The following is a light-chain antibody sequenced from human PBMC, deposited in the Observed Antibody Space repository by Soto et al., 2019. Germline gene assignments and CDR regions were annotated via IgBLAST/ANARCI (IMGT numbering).Light chain of an antibody. CDR2: WAS. Sequence: DIVMTQSPDSLAVSLGERATINCRSSQSVLYSSNNENYLAWYQQKAGQPPKLLIYWASTRESGVPDRFSGSGSGTDFTLSISSLQAEDVAVYYCQQYYSTPLTCGGGTRVEIK. J-gene: IGKJ4*01. CDR1: QSVLYSSNNENY. V-gene: IGKV4-1*01. CDR3: QQYYSTPLT.